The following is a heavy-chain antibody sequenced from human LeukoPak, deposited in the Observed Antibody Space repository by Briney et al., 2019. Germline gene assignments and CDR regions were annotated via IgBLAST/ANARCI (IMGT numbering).Heavy chain of an antibody. D-gene: IGHD6-13*01. V-gene: IGHV1-69*02. J-gene: IGHJ4*02. CDR2: IIPILGIA. Sequence: SMKVSCKASGGTFSSYTISWVRQAPGQGLEWMGRIIPILGIANYAQKFQGRVTITADKSTSTAYMELSSPRSEDTAVYYCARAGVAAAGYDYWGQGTLVTVSS. CDR1: GGTFSSYT. CDR3: ARAGVAAAGYDY.